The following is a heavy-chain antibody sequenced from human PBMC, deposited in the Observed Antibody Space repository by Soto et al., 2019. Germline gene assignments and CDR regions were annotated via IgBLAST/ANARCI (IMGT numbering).Heavy chain of an antibody. Sequence: ASVKVSCKASGYTFTTYAMHWVRQAPGQRLEWMGWINVGNGNTKYSQKFQGRVTITRDTSASTAHMELSSLRSEATAVYYCANDSSGRLEYWGQGTVITVS. CDR2: INVGNGNT. J-gene: IGHJ1*01. D-gene: IGHD3-22*01. CDR1: GYTFTTYA. V-gene: IGHV1-3*01. CDR3: ANDSSGRLEY.